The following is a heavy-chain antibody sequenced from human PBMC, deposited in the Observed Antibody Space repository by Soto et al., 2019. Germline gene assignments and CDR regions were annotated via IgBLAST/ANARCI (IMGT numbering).Heavy chain of an antibody. J-gene: IGHJ4*02. D-gene: IGHD5-12*01. Sequence: GGSLRLSCAASGFTFSSYGMHWVRQAPGKGLEWVAVIWYDGSNKYYADSVKGRFTISRDNSKNTLYLQMNSLRAEDTAVYYCARGAHPNGYNSLGFDYWGQGTLVTVSS. CDR1: GFTFSSYG. CDR2: IWYDGSNK. V-gene: IGHV3-33*01. CDR3: ARGAHPNGYNSLGFDY.